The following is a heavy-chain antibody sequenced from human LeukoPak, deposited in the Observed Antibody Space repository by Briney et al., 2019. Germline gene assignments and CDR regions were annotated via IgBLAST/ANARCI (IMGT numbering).Heavy chain of an antibody. D-gene: IGHD3-10*01. Sequence: GGSLRLSCAASGFTFSVSVMHWVRQAPGKGLEYVSVISSNGGSTSYANSVKGRFTISRDNSKNTLYLQMGSLRAEDMAVYYCARDLSGGGLDYWGQGTLVTVTS. V-gene: IGHV3-64*01. J-gene: IGHJ4*02. CDR3: ARDLSGGGLDY. CDR1: GFTFSVSV. CDR2: ISSNGGST.